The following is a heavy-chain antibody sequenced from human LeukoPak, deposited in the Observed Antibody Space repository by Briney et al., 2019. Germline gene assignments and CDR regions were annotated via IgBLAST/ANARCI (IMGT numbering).Heavy chain of an antibody. Sequence: GGSLRLSCVASGFTFSNVWMSWVRQAPGKGLEWLGRIKSQSEGGTIDYAAPVKGGFTISRDDSKKTLYLQMNSLNTGDTGVYYCTKVSSSGPLDYWGQGTLVTVSS. V-gene: IGHV3-15*01. CDR2: IKSQSEGGTI. J-gene: IGHJ4*02. CDR3: TKVSSSGPLDY. D-gene: IGHD2-15*01. CDR1: GFTFSNVW.